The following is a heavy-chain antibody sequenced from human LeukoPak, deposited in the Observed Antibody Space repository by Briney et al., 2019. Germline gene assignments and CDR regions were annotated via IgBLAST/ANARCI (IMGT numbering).Heavy chain of an antibody. V-gene: IGHV1-2*02. D-gene: IGHD3-22*01. J-gene: IGHJ4*02. Sequence: ASVKVSCKASGYTFTDYYMHWVRQAPGQGLEWMGWINPNSGGTNYAQKFQGGVTMTRDTSISTAYMELSRLRSDDTAVYYRARGGYYDSSGYYYGNHFDYWGQGPLVTVPS. CDR3: ARGGYYDSSGYYYGNHFDY. CDR2: INPNSGGT. CDR1: GYTFTDYY.